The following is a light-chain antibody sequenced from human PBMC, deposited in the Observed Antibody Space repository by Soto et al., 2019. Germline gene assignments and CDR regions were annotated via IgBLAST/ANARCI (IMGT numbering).Light chain of an antibody. CDR3: QQYNNWPLT. CDR2: GES. V-gene: IGKV3-15*01. Sequence: EIVITQSPVTLSLSPWDRATLSCRASQSVRSHLAWFQQKPGQPPRLLIFGESTRATGVPARFSGSGSGTEFTLIISSLQSEDFAVYFCQQYNNWPLTFGGGTKVDIK. J-gene: IGKJ4*01. CDR1: QSVRSH.